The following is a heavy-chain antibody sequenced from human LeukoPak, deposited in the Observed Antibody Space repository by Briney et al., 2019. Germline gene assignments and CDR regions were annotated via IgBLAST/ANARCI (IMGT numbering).Heavy chain of an antibody. CDR1: GFTFTNYW. D-gene: IGHD6-6*01. CDR2: IDIDGTGT. CDR3: AGPSSSGVGY. J-gene: IGHJ4*02. V-gene: IGHV3-74*01. Sequence: GGSLRLSCAASGFTFTNYWMHWVRQAPGKGLVWVSRIDIDGTGTSYADSVKGRFSISRDNSKNILYVQLNSLRVEDTAVYYCAGPSSSGVGYWGQGTLVTVSS.